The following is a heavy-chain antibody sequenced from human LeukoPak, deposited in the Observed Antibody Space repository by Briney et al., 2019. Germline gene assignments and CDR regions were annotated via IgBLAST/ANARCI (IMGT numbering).Heavy chain of an antibody. CDR1: GGSISSYY. Sequence: SETLSLTCTVSGGSISSYYWSWIRQPPGKGLEWIGYIYYSGSTNYNPSLKSRVTISVDTSKNQFSLKLSSVTAADTAVYYCARRHYDYVWGSYRQNWFDPWGQGTLVTVSS. J-gene: IGHJ5*02. V-gene: IGHV4-59*01. CDR2: IYYSGST. D-gene: IGHD3-16*02. CDR3: ARRHYDYVWGSYRQNWFDP.